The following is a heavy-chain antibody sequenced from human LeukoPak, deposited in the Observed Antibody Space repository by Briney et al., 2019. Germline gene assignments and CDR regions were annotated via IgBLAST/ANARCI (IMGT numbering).Heavy chain of an antibody. CDR1: GGSISSGGYY. Sequence: PSQTLSLTCTVSGGSISSGGYYWSWIRQPPGKGLEWIVYIYHSGSTYYNPSLKSRVTISVDRSKNQFSLKLSSVTAADTAVYYCARSESARYYGSGSFGFDPWGQGTLVTVSS. CDR3: ARSESARYYGSGSFGFDP. J-gene: IGHJ5*02. CDR2: IYHSGST. V-gene: IGHV4-30-2*01. D-gene: IGHD3-10*01.